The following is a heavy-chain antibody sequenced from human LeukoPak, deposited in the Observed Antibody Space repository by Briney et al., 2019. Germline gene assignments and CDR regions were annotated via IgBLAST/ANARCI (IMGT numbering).Heavy chain of an antibody. CDR2: ISGSGGST. V-gene: IGHV3-23*01. J-gene: IGHJ4*02. CDR3: ARGGFRAYYCDS. CDR1: GFTFSSYA. D-gene: IGHD3-10*01. Sequence: GRPLRLSCAASGFTFSSYAMSWVRQAPGRGLEWVSAISGSGGSTYYADSVKGRFTISRDNAKNTLYLQMNSLRAEDTAVYYCARGGFRAYYCDSWGQGTLVTVSS.